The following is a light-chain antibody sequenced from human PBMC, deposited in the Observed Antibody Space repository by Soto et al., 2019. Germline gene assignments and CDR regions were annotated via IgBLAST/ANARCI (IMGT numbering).Light chain of an antibody. CDR1: QSVGCH. Sequence: VVMTQTPATLSVSPGGRVTLSCRACQSVGCHVAWYQQKPGQTPRLVIYDASIRESGIPARFSGSGSGTEFSLTISSLQPEDFAIYYCQQYNSWLTFGQGTKVDIK. CDR3: QQYNSWLT. J-gene: IGKJ2*01. CDR2: DAS. V-gene: IGKV3-15*01.